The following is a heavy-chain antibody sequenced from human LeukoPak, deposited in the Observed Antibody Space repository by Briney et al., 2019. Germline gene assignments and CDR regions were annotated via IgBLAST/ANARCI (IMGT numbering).Heavy chain of an antibody. D-gene: IGHD5-24*01. J-gene: IGHJ4*02. V-gene: IGHV3-23*01. CDR2: ISGSGGST. CDR1: GFTFSSYA. CDR3: AKDQFTQEGYFDY. Sequence: GGSLRLSCAASGFTFSSYAMSWVRQAPGKGLEWVSAISGSGGSTYYADSVKGRFTISIYNSKNTLYLQMNSLRAEDTAVYYCAKDQFTQEGYFDYWGQGTLVTVSS.